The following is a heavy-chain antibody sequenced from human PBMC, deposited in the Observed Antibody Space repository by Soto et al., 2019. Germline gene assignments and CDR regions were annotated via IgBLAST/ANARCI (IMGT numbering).Heavy chain of an antibody. J-gene: IGHJ2*01. CDR3: AKYYYGSGSYYEPYWYFDL. CDR1: GVTFSLYA. Sequence: GGSLGLSCAASGVTFSLYAMSWVRKAPGKGLEWVSAISGSGGSTYYADSVKGRFTISRDNSKNTLYLQMNSLRAEDTAVYYCAKYYYGSGSYYEPYWYFDLWGRGTLVTVSS. CDR2: ISGSGGST. V-gene: IGHV3-23*01. D-gene: IGHD3-10*01.